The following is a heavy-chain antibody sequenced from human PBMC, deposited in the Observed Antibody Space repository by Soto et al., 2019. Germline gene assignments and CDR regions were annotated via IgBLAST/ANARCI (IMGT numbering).Heavy chain of an antibody. D-gene: IGHD3-22*01. J-gene: IGHJ6*02. Sequence: QVQLQESGPGLVKPSQTLSLTCTVSGGSICSGGYYWSWIRQHPGKGLEWIGYIYYSGSTYYNPSLKSRVTISVDTSKNQFSLKLSSVTAADTAVYYCARDPSYDHRNGMDVWGQGTTVTVSS. V-gene: IGHV4-31*03. CDR3: ARDPSYDHRNGMDV. CDR2: IYYSGST. CDR1: GGSICSGGYY.